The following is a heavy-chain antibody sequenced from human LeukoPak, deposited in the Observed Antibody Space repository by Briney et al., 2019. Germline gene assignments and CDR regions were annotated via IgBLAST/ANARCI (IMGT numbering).Heavy chain of an antibody. Sequence: GGSLRLSCAASGFTFSYAWMTWVRQAPGMGLEWVGRIKSKTDGGTTDYAAPAKGRFGISRDDSKNTLYLQMDSLKTEDTAVYYCTTGSQYDILTGFYISEWGQGTLVTVSS. CDR2: IKSKTDGGTT. J-gene: IGHJ4*02. D-gene: IGHD3-9*01. CDR3: TTGSQYDILTGFYISE. V-gene: IGHV3-15*01. CDR1: GFTFSYAW.